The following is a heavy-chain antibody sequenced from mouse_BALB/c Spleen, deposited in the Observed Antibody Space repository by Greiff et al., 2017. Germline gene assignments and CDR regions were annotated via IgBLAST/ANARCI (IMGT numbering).Heavy chain of an antibody. D-gene: IGHD1-1*01. J-gene: IGHJ4*01. V-gene: IGHV5-6-3*01. Sequence: DVKLVESGGGLVQPGGSLKLSCAASGFTFSSYGMSWVRQTPDKRLELVATINSNGGSTYYPDSVKGRFTISRDNAKNTLYLQMSSLKSEDTAMYYCARGGTTVHYYAMDYWGQGTSVTVSS. CDR1: GFTFSSYG. CDR3: ARGGTTVHYYAMDY. CDR2: INSNGGST.